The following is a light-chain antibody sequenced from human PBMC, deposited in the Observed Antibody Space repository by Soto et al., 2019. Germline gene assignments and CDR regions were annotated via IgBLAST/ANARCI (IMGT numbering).Light chain of an antibody. CDR3: SSFTGRSSYV. Sequence: SVLTQPASVSGSPGQSITLLCTGTSSDFAIYNSVSWYQQHPGKAPKLMIHDVTNRPSGVSGRFSGSRSGNTASLTISGLQAEDEADYFCSSFTGRSSYVCGPGTKVTVL. V-gene: IGLV2-14*01. CDR1: SSDFAIYNS. CDR2: DVT. J-gene: IGLJ1*01.